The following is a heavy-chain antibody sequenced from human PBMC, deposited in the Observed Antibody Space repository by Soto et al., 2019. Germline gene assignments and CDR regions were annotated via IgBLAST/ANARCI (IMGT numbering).Heavy chain of an antibody. Sequence: GGSLRLSFAASGFTFSSYCMSWVRQAPGKGLEWASAISGSGGSTYYADSVKGRFTISRDNSKNTLYLQMNSLRAEDTAVYYCVKDYYDSSGFRGGYGMDVWGQGTTVTVSS. CDR3: VKDYYDSSGFRGGYGMDV. CDR2: ISGSGGST. D-gene: IGHD3-22*01. CDR1: GFTFSSYC. J-gene: IGHJ6*02. V-gene: IGHV3-23*01.